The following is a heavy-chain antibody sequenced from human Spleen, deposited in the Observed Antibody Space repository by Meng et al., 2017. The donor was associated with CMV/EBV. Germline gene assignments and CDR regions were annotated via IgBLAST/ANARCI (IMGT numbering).Heavy chain of an antibody. J-gene: IGHJ4*02. D-gene: IGHD1-26*01. Sequence: GGSLRLSCAASGFTFSTYAMHWVRQAPGKGPEWVAVISKDGVTRYYTDSVKGRFTISRDNFKDTLFLHMNSLRPEDTAVYYCARDGGIVGATSLDYWGQGTLVTVSS. CDR2: ISKDGVTR. CDR3: ARDGGIVGATSLDY. V-gene: IGHV3-30-3*01. CDR1: GFTFSTYA.